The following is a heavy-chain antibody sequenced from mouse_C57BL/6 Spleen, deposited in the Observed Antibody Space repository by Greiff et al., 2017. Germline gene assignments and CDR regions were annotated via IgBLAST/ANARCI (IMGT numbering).Heavy chain of an antibody. V-gene: IGHV5-4*01. J-gene: IGHJ1*03. Sequence: EVQLVESGGGLVKPGGSLKLSCAASGFTFSSYAMSWVRQTPEKRLEWVATISDGGSYTYYPDNVKGRFTISRDNAKNNLYLQMSHLKSEDTAMYYCARDHGYGSSWYFDVWGTGTTVTVSS. CDR1: GFTFSSYA. CDR2: ISDGGSYT. D-gene: IGHD1-1*01. CDR3: ARDHGYGSSWYFDV.